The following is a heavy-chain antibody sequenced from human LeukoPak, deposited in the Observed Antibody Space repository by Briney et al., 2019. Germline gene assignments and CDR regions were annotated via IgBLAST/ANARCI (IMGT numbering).Heavy chain of an antibody. CDR1: GFTFSSYS. CDR2: IKPDGSEK. V-gene: IGHV3-7*01. CDR3: ASGNSFDY. Sequence: GGSLRLSCAASGFTFSSYSMNWVRQAPGKGLECVANIKPDGSEKYYVDSVKGRFTISRDNAKNSLYLQMNSLRADDTAVYFCASGNSFDYWGQGTLVTVSS. J-gene: IGHJ4*02.